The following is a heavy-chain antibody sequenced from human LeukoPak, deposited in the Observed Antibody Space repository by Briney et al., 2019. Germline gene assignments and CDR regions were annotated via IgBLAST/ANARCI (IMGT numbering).Heavy chain of an antibody. CDR2: INPNSGGT. CDR1: GYTFTGYY. CDR3: ARDSLGYCSSISCMLLDF. Sequence: ASVKVSCKASGYTFTGYYMHWVRQAPGQRLEWMGWINPNSGGTNYAQKFQGRVTMTRDTSISTAYIELSRLRSDDTAVYYCARDSLGYCSSISCMLLDFWGQGTLVTVSS. J-gene: IGHJ4*02. V-gene: IGHV1-2*02. D-gene: IGHD2-2*01.